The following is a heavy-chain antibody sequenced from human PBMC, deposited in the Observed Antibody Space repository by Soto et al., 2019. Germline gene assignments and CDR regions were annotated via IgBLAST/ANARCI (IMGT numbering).Heavy chain of an antibody. J-gene: IGHJ6*02. CDR3: ARKAMVRGVIAYYYYGMDV. V-gene: IGHV1-69*13. Sequence: TSVKVSCKASGGTFSSYAISWVRQAPGQGLEWMGGIIPIFGTANYAQKFQGRVTITADESTSTAYMELSSLRSEDTAVYYCARKAMVRGVIAYYYYGMDVWGQGTMVTVSS. CDR1: GGTFSSYA. CDR2: IIPIFGTA. D-gene: IGHD3-10*01.